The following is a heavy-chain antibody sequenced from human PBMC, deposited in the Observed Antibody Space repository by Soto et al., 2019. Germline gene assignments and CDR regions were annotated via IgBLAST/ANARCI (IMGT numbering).Heavy chain of an antibody. CDR1: GFTFSSYA. J-gene: IGHJ6*03. CDR2: ITGSGSST. Sequence: EVQLLESGGGLVQPGGSRRLSCAASGFTFSSYAMSWVRQAPGKGLEWVSGITGSGSSTYYADSVKGRFTISRDNSKKTLYLQMNSLRAEDTAVYYCAKPGSGYDILTGYYDPYYYSMDVWGKGTTVTVSS. V-gene: IGHV3-23*01. D-gene: IGHD3-9*01. CDR3: AKPGSGYDILTGYYDPYYYSMDV.